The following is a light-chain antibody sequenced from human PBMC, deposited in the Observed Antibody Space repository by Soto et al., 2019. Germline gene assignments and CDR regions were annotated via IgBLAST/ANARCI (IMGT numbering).Light chain of an antibody. J-gene: IGKJ4*01. V-gene: IGKV3-11*01. CDR1: QSVSRY. CDR3: QQRSDWGT. Sequence: EIVLTQSPATLSLSPGERATLSCRASQSVSRYLAWYQQKPGQAPRLLIYDASNRATGIPARFSGSGSGTDFTLTISSLEPGDFAGYYCQQRSDWGTFGGGTKVEIK. CDR2: DAS.